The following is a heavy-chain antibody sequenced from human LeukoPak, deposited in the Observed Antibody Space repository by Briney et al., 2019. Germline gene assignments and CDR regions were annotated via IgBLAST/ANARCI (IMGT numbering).Heavy chain of an antibody. Sequence: SETLSLTCTVSGGSISSSSYYWGWIRQPPGKGLEWIGSIYYSGSTYYNPSLKSRVTISVDTSKNQFSLKLSSVTAADTAVYYCARHYFIAAAGYYMDVWGKGTTVTVSS. J-gene: IGHJ6*03. D-gene: IGHD6-13*01. CDR3: ARHYFIAAAGYYMDV. V-gene: IGHV4-39*01. CDR1: GGSISSSSYY. CDR2: IYYSGST.